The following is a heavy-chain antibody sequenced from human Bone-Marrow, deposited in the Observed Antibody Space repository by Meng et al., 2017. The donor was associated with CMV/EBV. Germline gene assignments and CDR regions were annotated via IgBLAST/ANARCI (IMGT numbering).Heavy chain of an antibody. J-gene: IGHJ4*02. Sequence: GESLKISCAASGFTVSSNYMSWIRQAPGKGLEWVSYISSSGSTIYYADSVKGRFTISRDNAKNSLYLQMNSLRAEDTAVYYCARGGRIVGATSLGYWGQGTLVTVSS. CDR1: GFTVSSNY. CDR2: ISSSGSTI. D-gene: IGHD1-26*01. V-gene: IGHV3-11*04. CDR3: ARGGRIVGATSLGY.